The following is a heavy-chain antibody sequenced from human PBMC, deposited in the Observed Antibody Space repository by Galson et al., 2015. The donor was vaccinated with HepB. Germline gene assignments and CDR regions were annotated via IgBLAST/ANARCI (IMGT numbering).Heavy chain of an antibody. V-gene: IGHV3-23*01. D-gene: IGHD3-22*01. CDR1: GFTFSSYA. Sequence: SLRLSCAASGFTFSSYAMSWVRQAPGKGLEWVSAISGSGGSTYYADSVKGWFTISRDNSKNTLYLQMNSLRAEDTAVYYCAKDIGSITMIVVVITPYPNYFDYWGQGTLVTVSS. CDR3: AKDIGSITMIVVVITPYPNYFDY. J-gene: IGHJ4*02. CDR2: ISGSGGST.